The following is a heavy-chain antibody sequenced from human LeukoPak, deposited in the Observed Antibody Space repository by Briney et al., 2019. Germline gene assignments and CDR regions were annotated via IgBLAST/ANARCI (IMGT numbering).Heavy chain of an antibody. CDR3: ARDVGRDYGDLLNYYYYYGMDV. CDR1: GYTFTSYG. Sequence: ASVKVSCKASGYTFTSYGISWVRQAPGQGLEWMGWISAYNGNTNYAQKLQGRVTMTTDTSTSTAYMELRSLGSDDTAVYYCARDVGRDYGDLLNYYYYYGMDVWGQGTTVTVSS. CDR2: ISAYNGNT. J-gene: IGHJ6*02. D-gene: IGHD4-17*01. V-gene: IGHV1-18*01.